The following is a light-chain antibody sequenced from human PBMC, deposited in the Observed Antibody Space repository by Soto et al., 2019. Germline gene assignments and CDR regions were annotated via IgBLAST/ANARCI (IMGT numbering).Light chain of an antibody. CDR3: CSYAGSYTLI. Sequence: QSALTQPRSVFGSPGQSVTISCTGTSTNVGSYNFVSWYQQHPGKAPRFMIYDVSRRPSGVPDRFSGSRSGNTASLTISGLQAEDEADYYCCSYAGSYTLIFGGGTKVTVL. CDR2: DVS. V-gene: IGLV2-11*01. J-gene: IGLJ2*01. CDR1: STNVGSYNF.